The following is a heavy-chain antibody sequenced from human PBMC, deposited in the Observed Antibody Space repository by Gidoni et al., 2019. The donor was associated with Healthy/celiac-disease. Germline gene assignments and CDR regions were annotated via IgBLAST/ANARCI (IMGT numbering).Heavy chain of an antibody. V-gene: IGHV3-7*01. D-gene: IGHD3-3*01. CDR3: ARDGPGVGEITIFGVVTSALDY. J-gene: IGHJ4*02. CDR2: IKQDGSEK. Sequence: EVQLVESGGGLVQPGGSLRLSCAASGFTFSSYWMSWVRQAPGKGLEWVANIKQDGSEKYYVDSVKGRFTISRDNAKNSLYLQMNSLRAEDTAVYYCARDGPGVGEITIFGVVTSALDYWGQGTLVTVSS. CDR1: GFTFSSYW.